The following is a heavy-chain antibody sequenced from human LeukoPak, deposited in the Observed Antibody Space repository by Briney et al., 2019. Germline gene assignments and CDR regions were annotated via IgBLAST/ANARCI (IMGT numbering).Heavy chain of an antibody. J-gene: IGHJ4*02. V-gene: IGHV3-48*01. CDR1: GFTFTDYS. CDR2: IDKTSSNI. CDR3: ARDRKDTVRSYYFDY. D-gene: IGHD1-14*01. Sequence: GGSLRLSCSVSGFTFTDYSMNWVRQAPGKGLEWVSYIDKTSSNIYYADSVKGRFIISRDNAKNSLYLQMNSLRAEDTAVYYCARDRKDTVRSYYFDYWGQGTLVTVSS.